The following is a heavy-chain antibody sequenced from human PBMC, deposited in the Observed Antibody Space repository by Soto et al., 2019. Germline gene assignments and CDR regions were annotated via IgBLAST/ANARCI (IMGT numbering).Heavy chain of an antibody. Sequence: LRLSCAASGFTFSSYGMHWVRQAPGKGLEWVAVIWYDGSNKYYADSVKGRFTISRDNSKNTLYLQMNSLRAEDTAVYYCARDSYYYDSSGYLDYWGQGTLVTVSS. J-gene: IGHJ4*02. CDR2: IWYDGSNK. CDR1: GFTFSSYG. CDR3: ARDSYYYDSSGYLDY. V-gene: IGHV3-33*01. D-gene: IGHD3-22*01.